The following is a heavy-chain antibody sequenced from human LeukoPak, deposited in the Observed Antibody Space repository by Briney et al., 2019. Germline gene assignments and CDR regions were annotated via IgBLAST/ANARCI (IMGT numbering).Heavy chain of an antibody. CDR1: GFTFSSYG. CDR3: ARGVGSYDFWSGYYVS. J-gene: IGHJ4*02. Sequence: GGSLRLSCAASGFTFSSYGMHWVRQAPGKGLEWVAAIWYNGNTKYYADSVKGRFTISRDNSRNTVYLQMNSLRAEDTAVYYCARGVGSYDFWSGYYVSWGQGTLVTVSS. D-gene: IGHD3-3*01. CDR2: IWYNGNTK. V-gene: IGHV3-33*01.